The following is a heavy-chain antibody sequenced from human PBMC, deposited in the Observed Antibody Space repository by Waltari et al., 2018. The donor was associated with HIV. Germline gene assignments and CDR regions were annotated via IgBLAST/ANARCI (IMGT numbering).Heavy chain of an antibody. J-gene: IGHJ4*02. CDR2: ISGSGGTG. CDR1: GFSFSSYA. CDR3: AKVYYYDSSTYFLKVPHYDY. D-gene: IGHD3-22*01. Sequence: VHLLESGGGLVQPGGSLRLSCAASGFSFSSYALSWVRQAPGTGLELVAAISGSGGTGYYADSVRRRFTIARDNAKNTLFLQMDSLRADDTAVYYCAKVYYYDSSTYFLKVPHYDYWGQGTLVTVSS. V-gene: IGHV3-23*01.